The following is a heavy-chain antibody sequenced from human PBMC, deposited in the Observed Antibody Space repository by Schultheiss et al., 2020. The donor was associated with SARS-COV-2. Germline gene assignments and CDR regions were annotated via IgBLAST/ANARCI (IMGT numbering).Heavy chain of an antibody. CDR3: ARGPETQFDY. Sequence: ASVKVSCKASGGTFSSYAISWVRQAPGQGLEWMGWINPNTGGTNYAQMFQDRVTMTRDTSISTAYMELSRLRSDDTAVYYCARGPETQFDYWGQGTLVTVSS. CDR2: INPNTGGT. CDR1: GGTFSSYA. V-gene: IGHV1-2*02. J-gene: IGHJ4*02.